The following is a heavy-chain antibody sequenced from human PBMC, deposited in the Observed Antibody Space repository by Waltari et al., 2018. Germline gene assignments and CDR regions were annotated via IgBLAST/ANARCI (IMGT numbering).Heavy chain of an antibody. D-gene: IGHD3-10*01. CDR2: FYPSGDTT. CDR3: ARGRSRGNLDY. Sequence: QVQLVQSGAEVKRPGASVKVSCEATGYSFTIYYIHWMRQAPGQGFEWMGRFYPSGDTTTYAQNFQGRVTMTRDTSTNTVYMDLSSLKSDDTAVYYCARGRSRGNLDYWGQGTLVSVSS. J-gene: IGHJ4*02. V-gene: IGHV1-46*01. CDR1: GYSFTIYY.